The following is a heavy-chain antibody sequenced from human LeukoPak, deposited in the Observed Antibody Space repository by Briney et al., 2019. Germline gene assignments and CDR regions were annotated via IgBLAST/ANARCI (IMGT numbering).Heavy chain of an antibody. CDR2: IAYDGSRA. D-gene: IGHD5-12*01. CDR1: GFTFGGYG. CDR3: AKVSDSGYDHRKYYFDY. J-gene: IGHJ4*02. V-gene: IGHV3-33*03. Sequence: EGSLRLSCAGSGFTFGGYGMHWFRQTPGKGLEWVAVIAYDGSRAFYADSVKGRFTISRDNSKNTMSVQMNSLRAEDTAVYYCAKVSDSGYDHRKYYFDYWGQGTLVTVSS.